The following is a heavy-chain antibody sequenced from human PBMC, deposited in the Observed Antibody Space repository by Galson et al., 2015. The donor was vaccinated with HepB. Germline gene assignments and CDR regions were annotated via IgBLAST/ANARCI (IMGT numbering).Heavy chain of an antibody. CDR1: GFTFGTYA. V-gene: IGHV3-30-3*01. D-gene: IGHD3-22*01. Sequence: SLRLSCAASGFTFGTYAMHWVRQAPGKGLKWVTGISYDGYNKNYADSVRGRFTVSRDNSKNTLYMEMNSLRPEDTAIYYCAREYSSEGRFDYWGQGTLVTVPS. J-gene: IGHJ4*02. CDR2: ISYDGYNK. CDR3: AREYSSEGRFDY.